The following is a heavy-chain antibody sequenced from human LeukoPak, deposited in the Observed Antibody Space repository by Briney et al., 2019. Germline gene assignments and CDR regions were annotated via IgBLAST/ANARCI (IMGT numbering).Heavy chain of an antibody. V-gene: IGHV4-4*09. J-gene: IGHJ4*02. CDR2: IYTSGST. D-gene: IGHD3-16*02. CDR1: GGSISSYY. Sequence: PSETLSLTCTVSGGSISSYYWSWIRQSPGKGLEWIGYIYTSGSTYYNPSLKSRVTISVDTSKNQFSLNLRSVTAADTAVYYCARGTPIYDYVWGSYRYKTPFDYWGQGTLVTVSS. CDR3: ARGTPIYDYVWGSYRYKTPFDY.